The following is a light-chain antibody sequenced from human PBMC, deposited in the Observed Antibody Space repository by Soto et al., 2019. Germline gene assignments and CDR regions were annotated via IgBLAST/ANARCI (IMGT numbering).Light chain of an antibody. J-gene: IGLJ2*01. V-gene: IGLV2-14*01. CDR3: SSYTSSSTLDVV. Sequence: QSALTQPASVSGSPGQSITISCAGTSSDVGGYNYVSWYQQHPGKSPKLIIYDVSNRPSGVSNRFSGSKSGNTASLTISGLRAEDEADCYCSSYTSSSTLDVVFGGGTKVTVL. CDR1: SSDVGGYNY. CDR2: DVS.